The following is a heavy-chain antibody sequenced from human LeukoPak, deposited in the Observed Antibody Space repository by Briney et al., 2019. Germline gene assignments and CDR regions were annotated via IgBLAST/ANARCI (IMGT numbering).Heavy chain of an antibody. V-gene: IGHV3-49*04. CDR1: GFTFGDYA. J-gene: IGHJ4*02. D-gene: IGHD3-9*01. CDR3: TTYYDILTGYYTIDY. Sequence: GRSLRLSCTASGFTFGDYAMSWVRQASGKGLEWVGFIRSKAYGGTTEYAASVKGRFTISRDDSKSIAYLQMNSLKTEDTAVYYCTTYYDILTGYYTIDYWGQGTLVTVSS. CDR2: IRSKAYGGTT.